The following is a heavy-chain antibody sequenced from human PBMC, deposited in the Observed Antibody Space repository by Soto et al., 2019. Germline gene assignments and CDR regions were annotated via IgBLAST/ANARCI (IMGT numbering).Heavy chain of an antibody. CDR1: GYTFTSYA. D-gene: IGHD5-12*01. CDR2: INAGNGNT. V-gene: IGHV1-3*01. J-gene: IGHJ4*02. CDR3: ATPIVAFY. Sequence: ASLKVSCKASGYTFTSYAIHWVRQAPGQRREWMGWINAGNGNTKYSQKFQGRVIITRDTSAGTAYMELRSLRSEDTAVYYCATPIVAFYWGQGXLVTVSS.